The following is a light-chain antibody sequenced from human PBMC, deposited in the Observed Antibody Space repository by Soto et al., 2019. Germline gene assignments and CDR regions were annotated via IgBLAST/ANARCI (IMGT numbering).Light chain of an antibody. J-gene: IGKJ5*01. CDR3: QHRMNWPLT. V-gene: IGKV3-11*01. CDR2: DAS. CDR1: QTISSY. Sequence: EIVWTQSPATLCLSPGERATLSCRASQTISSYLLWYQQKPGQAPRLLIYDASNRATGIPARFSGSGSETDFTLTISSLEPEDFAVYYCQHRMNWPLTFGQGTRLEI.